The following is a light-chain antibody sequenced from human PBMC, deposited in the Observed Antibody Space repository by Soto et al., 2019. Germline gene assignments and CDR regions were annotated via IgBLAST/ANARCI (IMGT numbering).Light chain of an antibody. CDR3: QQRSRWPLT. J-gene: IGKJ4*01. CDR2: DTF. CDR1: QDISTY. V-gene: IGKV3-11*01. Sequence: IVLTQSPASLSLSPGDRATLSCGASQDISTYLAWYQQKPGQAPRLFIYDTFNRASDAPDRFSGSGSGTVFTLTSTNVASEDSAIYYCQQRSRWPLTFGGGTRVEIK.